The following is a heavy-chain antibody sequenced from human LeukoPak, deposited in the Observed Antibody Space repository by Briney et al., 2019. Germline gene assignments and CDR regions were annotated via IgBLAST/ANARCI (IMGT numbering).Heavy chain of an antibody. J-gene: IGHJ4*02. D-gene: IGHD2-2*02. V-gene: IGHV4-34*01. CDR3: ARVARYPKVSPLEDDC. Sequence: SETRSLTCADYGGSISGYYWSWIRQPPGKGLEWIGDINHSGSTNYNPSLKSRVTISVDTSKNQFSLKLSSVTAADTAVYYCARVARYPKVSPLEDDCWGQGTLVTVSS. CDR1: GGSISGYY. CDR2: INHSGST.